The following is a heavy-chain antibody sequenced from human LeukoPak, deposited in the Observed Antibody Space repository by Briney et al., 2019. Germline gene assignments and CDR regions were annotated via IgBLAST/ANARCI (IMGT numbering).Heavy chain of an antibody. V-gene: IGHV3-7*01. J-gene: IGHJ4*02. CDR3: ARGKYCSSGNCYSGGWHFFEY. CDR1: GFTFSSYW. Sequence: GGSLRLSCAASGFTFSSYWMNWVRQAPGKELEWVANIKQDGSEKYHVDSVKGRFTISRDNAKNSLYLQMNSLRAEDTAVYYCARGKYCSSGNCYSGGWHFFEYWGQGTLVTVSS. D-gene: IGHD2-15*01. CDR2: IKQDGSEK.